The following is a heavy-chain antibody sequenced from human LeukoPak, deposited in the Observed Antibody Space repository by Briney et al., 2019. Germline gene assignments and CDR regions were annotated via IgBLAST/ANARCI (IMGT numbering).Heavy chain of an antibody. CDR2: IYYNGRT. D-gene: IGHD3-22*01. V-gene: IGHV4-39*07. CDR1: GGSISGSAYY. CDR3: ARDRRLTMIAILITDAFDI. J-gene: IGHJ3*02. Sequence: NPSETLSLTCTVSGGSISGSAYYWAWIRQPPGKGLEWIGSIYYNGRTLYNPSLKSRVIMSVDTSKNQFSLRLTSVTAADTAVYYCARDRRLTMIAILITDAFDIWGQGTMFTVSS.